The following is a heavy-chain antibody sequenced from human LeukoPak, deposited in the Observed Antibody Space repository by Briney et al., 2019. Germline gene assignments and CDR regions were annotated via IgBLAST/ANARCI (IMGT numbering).Heavy chain of an antibody. CDR3: ARGPGIAVAVDY. V-gene: IGHV4-34*01. D-gene: IGHD6-19*01. CDR1: GGSFSGYY. J-gene: IGHJ4*02. CDR2: INHSGST. Sequence: SETLSLTCAVYGGSFSGYYWSWIRQPPGKGLEWIGGINHSGSTNYNPSLKSRVTISVDTSKNQFSLKLSSVTAADTAVYYCARGPGIAVAVDYWGQGTLVTVSS.